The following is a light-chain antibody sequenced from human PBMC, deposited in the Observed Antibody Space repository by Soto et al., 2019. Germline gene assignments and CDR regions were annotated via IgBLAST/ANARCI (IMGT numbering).Light chain of an antibody. J-gene: IGKJ1*01. V-gene: IGKV4-1*01. CDR1: HNILYISNNRNY. CDR2: WAS. CDR3: QQYYAIPQT. Sequence: DFVMTQSPDSLAVSLGERATINCKSSHNILYISNNRNYLAWYQQKAGQPPKLLISWASIRGSGVPDRFSGSGSGTDFTLTISNLQAEDVEVYFCQQYYAIPQTFGQGTKVDIK.